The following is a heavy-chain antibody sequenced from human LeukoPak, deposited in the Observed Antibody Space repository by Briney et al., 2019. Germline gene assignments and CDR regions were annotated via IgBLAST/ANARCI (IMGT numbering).Heavy chain of an antibody. Sequence: ASVKVSCKVSGYTFTDYYMHWVQQAPGKGLEWMGLVDPEDGETIYAEKFQGRVTITADTSTDTAYMELSSLRSEDAAVYYWATAIGGATGNWFDPWGQGTLVTVSS. CDR1: GYTFTDYY. J-gene: IGHJ5*02. CDR2: VDPEDGET. D-gene: IGHD1-26*01. V-gene: IGHV1-69-2*01. CDR3: ATAIGGATGNWFDP.